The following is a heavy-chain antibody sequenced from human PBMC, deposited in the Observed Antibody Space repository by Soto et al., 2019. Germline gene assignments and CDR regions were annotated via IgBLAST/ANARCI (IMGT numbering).Heavy chain of an antibody. D-gene: IGHD4-4*01. V-gene: IGHV3-13*01. Sequence: VQLVESGGGLVQPGGSLRLSCAASGFTSSSHDLHWVRQATGQGLEWVSTIDTAGDTYYPVSVKSRFTISRENAKNSLYLQMSSLRAGDTAVYYCSRSKRPHYYDMDVWGKGTMVTVSS. CDR2: IDTAGDT. CDR1: GFTSSSHD. J-gene: IGHJ6*03. CDR3: SRSKRPHYYDMDV.